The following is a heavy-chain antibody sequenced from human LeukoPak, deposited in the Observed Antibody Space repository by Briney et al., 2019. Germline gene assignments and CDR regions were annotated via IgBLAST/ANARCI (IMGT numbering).Heavy chain of an antibody. CDR2: INPNNGGT. Sequence: ASVKVSCKASGYTFTGYYMHWVRQAPGQGLEWMGWINPNNGGTNYAQKFQGRVTITRDTSISTAYMELSRLRSDDTAVYYCARGEYSISWLDPWGQGTLVTVSS. CDR1: GYTFTGYY. V-gene: IGHV1-2*02. CDR3: ARGEYSISWLDP. D-gene: IGHD6-6*01. J-gene: IGHJ5*02.